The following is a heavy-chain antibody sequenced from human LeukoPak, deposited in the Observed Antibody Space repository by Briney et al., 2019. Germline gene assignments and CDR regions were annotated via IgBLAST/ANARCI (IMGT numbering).Heavy chain of an antibody. CDR3: AKSPIGAGGWFDP. D-gene: IGHD4/OR15-4a*01. CDR2: ISGSGGST. V-gene: IGHV3-23*01. Sequence: AGSLRLSCEASGFTFSCYAMSWVRQAPGKGLEWVSAISGSGGSTYYADSVKGRFTISRDNSKNTLYLQMNSLRAEDTAVYYCAKSPIGAGGWFDPWGQGTLVTVSS. CDR1: GFTFSCYA. J-gene: IGHJ5*02.